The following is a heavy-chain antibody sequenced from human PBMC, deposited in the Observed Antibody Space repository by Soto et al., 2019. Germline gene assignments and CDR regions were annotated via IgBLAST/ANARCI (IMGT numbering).Heavy chain of an antibody. CDR2: IWYDGSNQ. CDR3: ARWSNNKVVDP. V-gene: IGHV3-33*01. D-gene: IGHD1-1*01. Sequence: QVQLVESGGGVVQPGRSLRLSCAASGFTFRNHGMHWVRQAPGKGLEWVAVIWYDGSNQYYAESVKGRFTISRDNSKDTMYLQMNSLRDDDTAVYYCARWSNNKVVDPWGQGTLVTVSS. J-gene: IGHJ5*02. CDR1: GFTFRNHG.